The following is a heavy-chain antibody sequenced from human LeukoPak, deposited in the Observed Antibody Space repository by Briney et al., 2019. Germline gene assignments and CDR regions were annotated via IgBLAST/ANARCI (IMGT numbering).Heavy chain of an antibody. CDR3: AKDLPLWFGELFHGGSFDY. J-gene: IGHJ4*02. CDR2: ISGSGGST. V-gene: IGHV3-23*01. CDR1: GLTFSSYA. Sequence: GGSLRLSCAASGLTFSSYAMSWVRQAPGKGLEWVSAISGSGGSTYYADSVKGRFTISRDNSKNTLYLQMNSLRAEDTAVYYCAKDLPLWFGELFHGGSFDYWGQGTLVTVSS. D-gene: IGHD3-10*01.